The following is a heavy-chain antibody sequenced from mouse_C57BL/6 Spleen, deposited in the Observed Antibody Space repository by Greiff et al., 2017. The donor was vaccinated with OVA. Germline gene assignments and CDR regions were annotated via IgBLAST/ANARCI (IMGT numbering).Heavy chain of an antibody. D-gene: IGHD2-2*01. Sequence: QVQLKQSGTELVKPGASVKLSCKASGYTFTSYWMHWVKQRPGQGLEWIGNINPSNGGTNYNEKFKSKATLTVDKSSSTAYMQLSSLTSEDSAVYYCASIYYGYDVPFDYWGQGTTLTVSS. CDR3: ASIYYGYDVPFDY. CDR1: GYTFTSYW. V-gene: IGHV1-53*01. J-gene: IGHJ2*01. CDR2: INPSNGGT.